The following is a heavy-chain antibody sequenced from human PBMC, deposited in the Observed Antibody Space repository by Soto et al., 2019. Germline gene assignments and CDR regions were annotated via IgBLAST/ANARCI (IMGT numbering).Heavy chain of an antibody. D-gene: IGHD3-10*01. Sequence: ASVKVSCKASGYTFTSYGISWVRQAPGQGLEWMGWISAYNGNTNYAQKLQGRVTMTTDTSTSTAYMELRSLRSDDTAVYYCARVLGAGAGSGEDAYDIWSRGTMVTVSS. V-gene: IGHV1-18*01. CDR1: GYTFTSYG. CDR3: ARVLGAGAGSGEDAYDI. J-gene: IGHJ3*02. CDR2: ISAYNGNT.